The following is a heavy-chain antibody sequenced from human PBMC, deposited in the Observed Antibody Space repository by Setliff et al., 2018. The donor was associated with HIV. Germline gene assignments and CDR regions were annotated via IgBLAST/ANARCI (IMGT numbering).Heavy chain of an antibody. V-gene: IGHV4-39*01. J-gene: IGHJ6*02. Sequence: SETLSLTCTVSGGSITSNDHFWAWVRQSPGKGLEWIGSVYYSGSTFQNPSLKSRVTLSVDTSKNQFSLKLSSVTAADTAVYYCARAEQQLPYYYYYYGMDVWGQGTTVTVSS. CDR1: GGSITSNDHF. D-gene: IGHD6-13*01. CDR3: ARAEQQLPYYYYYYGMDV. CDR2: VYYSGST.